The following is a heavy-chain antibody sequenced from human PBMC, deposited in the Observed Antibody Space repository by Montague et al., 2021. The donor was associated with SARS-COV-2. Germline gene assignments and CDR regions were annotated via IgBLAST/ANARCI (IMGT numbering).Heavy chain of an antibody. V-gene: IGHV2-70*11. D-gene: IGHD3-10*01. Sequence: PALVKPTQTHTLTCTFSGFSLSTSGMCVSWIRQPPGKALEWLARIDWDDDKYYSTSLKTRLTISKDTSKNQVVLTMTNMDPVDTATYYRARIWFIDHRNAFDIWGQGTMVTVSS. CDR1: GFSLSTSGMC. J-gene: IGHJ3*02. CDR3: ARIWFIDHRNAFDI. CDR2: IDWDDDK.